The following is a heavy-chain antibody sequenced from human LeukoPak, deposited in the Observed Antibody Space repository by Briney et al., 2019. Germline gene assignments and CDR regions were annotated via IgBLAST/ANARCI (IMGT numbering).Heavy chain of an antibody. Sequence: QPGGSLRLSCAASGFTFSSYWMHWVRQAPGKGLVWVSRINSDGSSTSYADSVKGRFTISRDNAKNTLYLQMNSLRAEDTAVYYCARTSVSAGLYYFDYWGQGTLVTVSS. CDR2: INSDGSST. V-gene: IGHV3-74*01. CDR3: ARTSVSAGLYYFDY. CDR1: GFTFSSYW. D-gene: IGHD3-16*01. J-gene: IGHJ4*02.